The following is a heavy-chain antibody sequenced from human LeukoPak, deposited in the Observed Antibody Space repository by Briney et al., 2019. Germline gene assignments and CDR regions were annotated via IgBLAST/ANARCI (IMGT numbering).Heavy chain of an antibody. CDR1: GYSFTSYW. V-gene: IGHV5-51*01. Sequence: GESLKISCKGSGYSFTSYWIGWGRQMPGKGLEWMGIIYPGDSDTRYSPSFQGQVTISADKSISTAYLQWSSLKASDTAMYYCARDYRYYYDSGNLDYFDYWGQGTLVTVSS. J-gene: IGHJ4*02. CDR3: ARDYRYYYDSGNLDYFDY. D-gene: IGHD3-10*01. CDR2: IYPGDSDT.